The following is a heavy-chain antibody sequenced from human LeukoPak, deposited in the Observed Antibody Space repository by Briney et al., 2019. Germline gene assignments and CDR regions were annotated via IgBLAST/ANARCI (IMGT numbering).Heavy chain of an antibody. V-gene: IGHV3-21*01. CDR3: ARDLRRHIVVVTASIGDSPPPETHAR. J-gene: IGHJ4*02. CDR2: ISSSSSYI. CDR1: GFTFSSYS. D-gene: IGHD2-21*02. Sequence: GGALRLSCAASGFTFSSYSMNWVRQAPGKGLEGVTSISSSSSYIYYADSLKGRFTISRNNAKNSLYLQMKSLRAEDTAVYYCARDLRRHIVVVTASIGDSPPPETHARWGQGTLVTVSS.